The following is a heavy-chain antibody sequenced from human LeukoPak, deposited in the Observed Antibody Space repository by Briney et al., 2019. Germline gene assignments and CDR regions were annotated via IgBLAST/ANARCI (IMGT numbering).Heavy chain of an antibody. Sequence: PGGSLRLSCSAPGFTFSSYSMHWVRQTPGKGLEYVSAITYSGDNTYYGDSVKGRSTISTDNSKNTLYLQMSSLRGEDTAMYYCVSRSDSGWYDYWGQGTLVTVSS. CDR2: ITYSGDNT. D-gene: IGHD6-19*01. CDR3: VSRSDSGWYDY. V-gene: IGHV3-64D*09. J-gene: IGHJ4*02. CDR1: GFTFSSYS.